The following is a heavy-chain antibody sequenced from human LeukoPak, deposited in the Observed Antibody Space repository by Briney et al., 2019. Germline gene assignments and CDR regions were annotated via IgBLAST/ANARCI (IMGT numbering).Heavy chain of an antibody. Sequence: ASVKVSCKASGYTFTGYYMHWVRQAPGQGLEWMGWINPNSGGTNYAQKFQGRVTMTRDTSISTAYMELSRLRSDDTAVYYCARDLDCSSTSCYGWFDPWGQGTLVTVSS. CDR2: INPNSGGT. J-gene: IGHJ5*02. CDR1: GYTFTGYY. D-gene: IGHD2-2*01. CDR3: ARDLDCSSTSCYGWFDP. V-gene: IGHV1-2*02.